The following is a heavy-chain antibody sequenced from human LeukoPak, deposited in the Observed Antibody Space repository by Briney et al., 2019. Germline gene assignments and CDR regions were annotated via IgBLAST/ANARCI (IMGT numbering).Heavy chain of an antibody. CDR2: IVVGSGNT. V-gene: IGHV1-58*01. J-gene: IGHJ4*02. CDR1: GFPFSNSA. CDR3: TSDPTFYSGRCCFDY. D-gene: IGHD1-26*01. Sequence: GTSVKVSCKASGFPFSNSAVQWVRQARGQRLEWIGWIVVGSGNTNYAQKFQERVTITRDMSTSTAYMELSSLRSEDTAVYYCTSDPTFYSGRCCFDYWGQGTLVTVSS.